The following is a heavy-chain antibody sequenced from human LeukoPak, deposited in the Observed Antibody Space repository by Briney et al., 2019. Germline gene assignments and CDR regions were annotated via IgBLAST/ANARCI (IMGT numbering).Heavy chain of an antibody. V-gene: IGHV4-39*02. J-gene: IGHJ4*02. CDR1: GGSIGTDSYY. Sequence: PSETLSLTCSVSGGSIGTDSYYGGWVRRPPGKGLEWIGSMYYGGTTYFNPSLKSRVTLSVDTSKNDFSLRLSSVTAADSAVYFCATGKYSGYYDYWGQGTLVTVSS. CDR2: MYYGGTT. CDR3: ATGKYSGYYDY. D-gene: IGHD5-12*01.